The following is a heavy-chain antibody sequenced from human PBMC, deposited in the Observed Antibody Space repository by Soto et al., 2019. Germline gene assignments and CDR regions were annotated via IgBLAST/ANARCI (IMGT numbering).Heavy chain of an antibody. CDR1: GYNFNTFD. CDR2: MNPNSGNT. V-gene: IGHV1-8*02. J-gene: IGHJ4*02. CDR3: AGGNFRY. Sequence: QVQLMQSGAEVRKPGASVRLSCETSGYNFNTFDIYWVRQATGHGLEWMGWMNPNSGNTGYAQELRGRVTMTRNTSNTTAYMELTSLTSDDTGVYYCAGGNFRYWGQGTLVTVSS.